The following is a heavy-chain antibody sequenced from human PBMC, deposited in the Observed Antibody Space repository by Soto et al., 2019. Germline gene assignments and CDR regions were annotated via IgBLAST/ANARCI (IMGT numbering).Heavy chain of an antibody. CDR2: IYYSGST. Sequence: QVQLQESGPGLVKPSQTLSLTCTVSGGSISSGDYYWSWIRQPPGKGLEWIGYIYYSGSTYYNPSLKSRVIISVDTSKNQFSLKLSSVTAAATAVYYCARERPDGARLDPWGQGTLVTVSS. D-gene: IGHD6-6*01. V-gene: IGHV4-30-4*01. CDR3: ARERPDGARLDP. J-gene: IGHJ5*02. CDR1: GGSISSGDYY.